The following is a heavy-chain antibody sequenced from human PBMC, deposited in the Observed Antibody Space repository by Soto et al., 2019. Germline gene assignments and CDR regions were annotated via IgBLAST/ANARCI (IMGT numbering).Heavy chain of an antibody. CDR3: ARDQLEGNWFDP. CDR2: IYHSGST. V-gene: IGHV4-30-2*01. CDR1: GGSISSGGYS. D-gene: IGHD1-1*01. J-gene: IGHJ5*02. Sequence: QLQLQESGSGLVRPSQTLSLTCAVSGGSISSGGYSWNWIRQPPGKGLEWIGYIYHSGSTLYNPSRKRRVTISVDKSKNQVALKLTSVTAADTAVYYCARDQLEGNWFDPWGQGTLVTVSS.